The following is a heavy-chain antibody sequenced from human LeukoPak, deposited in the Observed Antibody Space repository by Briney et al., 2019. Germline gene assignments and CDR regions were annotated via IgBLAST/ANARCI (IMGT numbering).Heavy chain of an antibody. Sequence: NPSETLSLTCAVYGGSFSGYYWSWTRQPPGKGLEWIGEINHSGSTNYNPSLKSRVTISVDTSKNQFSLKLSSVTAADTAVYYCARGKDTAMGTAFDIWGQGTMVTVSS. CDR1: GGSFSGYY. V-gene: IGHV4-34*01. D-gene: IGHD5-18*01. CDR3: ARGKDTAMGTAFDI. J-gene: IGHJ3*02. CDR2: INHSGST.